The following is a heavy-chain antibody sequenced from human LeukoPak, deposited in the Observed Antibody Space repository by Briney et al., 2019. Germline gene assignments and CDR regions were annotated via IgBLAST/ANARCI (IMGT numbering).Heavy chain of an antibody. Sequence: PGGSLRLSCAASGFTFSSYAMSWIRQAPGKGLEWVSYISSSGSTIYYADSVKGRFTISRDNAKNSLYLQMNSLRAEDTAVYYCARVNYDYIWGSYRLLDYWGQGTLVTVSS. CDR3: ARVNYDYIWGSYRLLDY. CDR2: ISSSGSTI. V-gene: IGHV3-11*01. CDR1: GFTFSSYA. D-gene: IGHD3-16*02. J-gene: IGHJ4*02.